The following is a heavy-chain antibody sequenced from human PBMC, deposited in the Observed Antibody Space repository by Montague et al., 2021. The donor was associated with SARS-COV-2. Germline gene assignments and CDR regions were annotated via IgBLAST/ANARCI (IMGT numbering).Heavy chain of an antibody. CDR3: ARDFDY. V-gene: IGHV4-59*13. J-gene: IGHJ4*02. CDR1: GGSISSSY. Sequence: SETLSLTCTVSGGSISSSYWRLIRQPPGTGPEWIGYMYYSGSTNYNPSLKSRVTLSVDTSKNQFSLKLSSVTAADTAVYYCARDFDYWGQGTLVTVSS. CDR2: MYYSGST.